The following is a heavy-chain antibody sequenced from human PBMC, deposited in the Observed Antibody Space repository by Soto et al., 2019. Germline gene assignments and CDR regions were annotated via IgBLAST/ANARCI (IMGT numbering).Heavy chain of an antibody. J-gene: IGHJ3*02. Sequence: ASVKVSCKASGYTFTSYYMHWVRQAPGQGLEWMGIINPSGGSTSYAQKFQGRVTMTRDTSTSTVYMELSSLRSEDTAVYYCARAGESDSSGYPLGAFDIWGQGTMVTVSS. V-gene: IGHV1-46*01. CDR1: GYTFTSYY. D-gene: IGHD3-22*01. CDR2: INPSGGST. CDR3: ARAGESDSSGYPLGAFDI.